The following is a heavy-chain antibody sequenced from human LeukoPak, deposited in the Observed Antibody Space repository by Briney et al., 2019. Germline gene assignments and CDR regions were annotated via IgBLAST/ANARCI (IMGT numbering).Heavy chain of an antibody. CDR3: ARDKSPYDFWSGYCFY. D-gene: IGHD3-3*01. V-gene: IGHV3-7*01. Sequence: GGSLRLSCAASGFTFSSYWMSWVRQAPGKGLEWVANIKQDGSEKYYVDSVKGRFTISRDNAKNSLYLQMNSLGAEDTAVYYCARDKSPYDFWSGYCFYWGQGTLVTVSS. CDR2: IKQDGSEK. J-gene: IGHJ4*02. CDR1: GFTFSSYW.